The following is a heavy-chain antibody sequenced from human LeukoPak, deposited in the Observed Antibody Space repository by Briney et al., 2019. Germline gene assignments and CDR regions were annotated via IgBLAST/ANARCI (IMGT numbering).Heavy chain of an antibody. CDR3: ATGRTGGIFVDSWYSFPRYGMGV. CDR2: FDPEDGET. Sequence: GASVKVSCKVSGYTLTELSMHWVRQAPGKGLEWMGGFDPEDGETIYAQKFQGRVTMTEDTSTDTAYMELSSLRSEDTAVYYCATGRTGGIFVDSWYSFPRYGMGVWGQGTTVTVSS. D-gene: IGHD2-15*01. J-gene: IGHJ6*02. V-gene: IGHV1-24*01. CDR1: GYTLTELS.